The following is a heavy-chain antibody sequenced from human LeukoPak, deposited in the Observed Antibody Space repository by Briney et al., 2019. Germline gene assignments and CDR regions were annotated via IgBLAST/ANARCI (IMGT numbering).Heavy chain of an antibody. CDR2: ISISGSTI. CDR1: GFSFSEYY. V-gene: IGHV3-11*01. Sequence: GGSLRLSCVAPGFSFSEYYMSWIRQAPGKGLGWVSYISISGSTIYYADSVKGRFTISRDNAKNSLYLQMNSLRAEDTAVYYCAGDDYYGSGSPDSRFDPWGQGTLVTVSS. CDR3: AGDDYYGSGSPDSRFDP. J-gene: IGHJ5*02. D-gene: IGHD3-10*01.